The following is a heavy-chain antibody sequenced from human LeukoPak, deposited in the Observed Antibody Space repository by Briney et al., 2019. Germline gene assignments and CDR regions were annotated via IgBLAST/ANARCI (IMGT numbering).Heavy chain of an antibody. CDR2: FFYSGST. CDR3: ARNAGTKDYYYGMDV. Sequence: PSETLSLTCTVSGASINKYYWNWVRQPPGKGLEWIGYFFYSGSTRYNPSLKSRVTISGDMSNNQFSLGLTSLTAADTAVYYCARNAGTKDYYYGMDVWGQGTTVIVSS. CDR1: GASINKYY. J-gene: IGHJ6*02. V-gene: IGHV4-59*08. D-gene: IGHD2-2*01.